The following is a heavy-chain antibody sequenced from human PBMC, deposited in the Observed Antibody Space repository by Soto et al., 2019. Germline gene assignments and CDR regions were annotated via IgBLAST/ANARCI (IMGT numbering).Heavy chain of an antibody. D-gene: IGHD3-10*01. J-gene: IGHJ2*01. CDR3: AKEYGSGSYGWYFDL. CDR2: ISWNSGSI. Sequence: GGSLRLSCAASGFTFDDYAMHWVRQAPGKGLEWVSGISWNSGSIGYADSVKGRFTISRDNAKNSLYLQMNSLRAEDTALYYCAKEYGSGSYGWYFDLWGRGTLVTVSS. V-gene: IGHV3-9*01. CDR1: GFTFDDYA.